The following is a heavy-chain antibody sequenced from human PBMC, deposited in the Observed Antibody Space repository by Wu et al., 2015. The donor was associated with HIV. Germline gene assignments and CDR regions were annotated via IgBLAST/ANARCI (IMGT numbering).Heavy chain of an antibody. V-gene: IGHV1-8*01. CDR3: AVLYDVEGDKAILDH. CDR2: MNPNSGNT. J-gene: IGHJ4*02. CDR1: YILTSYP. D-gene: IGHD3-16*01. Sequence: QAQLVQSGPEAKRPGASVKVSCKASYILTSYPIGWVRQTSGQGLEWMGWMNPNSGNTGYRQRFQGRVTMTRNNSITTAYMELNRLTSEDTAIYYCAVLYDVEGDKAILDHWGQGTVVTVSS.